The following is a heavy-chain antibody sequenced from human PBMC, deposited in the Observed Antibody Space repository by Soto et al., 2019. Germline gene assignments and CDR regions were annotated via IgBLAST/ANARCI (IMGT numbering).Heavy chain of an antibody. D-gene: IGHD2-2*01. CDR1: GGTFSSYA. J-gene: IGHJ6*02. Sequence: QVQLVQSGAEVKKPGSSVKVSCKASGGTFSSYAISWVRQAPGQGLEWMGGIIPIFDTANYAQKFQGRVTITADESTSKAYMELSSLSSEDTAVYYCARHDCISSSCYYYYYYGMDVWGQGTTVTVSS. CDR3: ARHDCISSSCYYYYYYGMDV. V-gene: IGHV1-69*12. CDR2: IIPIFDTA.